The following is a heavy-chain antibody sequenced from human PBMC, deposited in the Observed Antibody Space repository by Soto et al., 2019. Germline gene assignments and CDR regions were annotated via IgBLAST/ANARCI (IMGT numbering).Heavy chain of an antibody. CDR2: MNPNSGNT. V-gene: IGHV1-8*01. D-gene: IGHD2-2*01. CDR1: GYTFTSYD. Sequence: ASVKVSCKASGYTFTSYDINWVRQATGQGLEWMGWMNPNSGNTGYAQKFQGRVTMTRNTSISTAYMELSSLRSEDTAVYYCATSQIYYYYMDVWGKGTTVTVSS. CDR3: ATSQIYYYYMDV. J-gene: IGHJ6*03.